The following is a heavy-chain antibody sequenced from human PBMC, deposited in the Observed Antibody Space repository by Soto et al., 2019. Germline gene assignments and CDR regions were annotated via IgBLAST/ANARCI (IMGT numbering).Heavy chain of an antibody. CDR3: AKGGPYYYDSSGYYEY. D-gene: IGHD3-22*01. CDR2: ISGSGGST. Sequence: EVQLLESGGGLVQPGGSLRLSCAASGFTFSSYAMSWVRQAPGKGLEWVSAISGSGGSTYYADSVKGRFTISRDNSKNTLDLQMNSLRAEDTAVYYCAKGGPYYYDSSGYYEYWGQGTLVTVSS. J-gene: IGHJ4*02. CDR1: GFTFSSYA. V-gene: IGHV3-23*01.